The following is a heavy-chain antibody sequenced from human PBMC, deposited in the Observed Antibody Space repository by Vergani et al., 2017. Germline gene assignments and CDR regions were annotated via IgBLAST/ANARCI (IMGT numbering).Heavy chain of an antibody. CDR3: ARTAYCGGDCYPFDY. CDR1: GYTFTSYY. V-gene: IGHV1-46*01. Sequence: QVQLVQSGAEVTKPGASVKVSCKASGYTFTSYYMHWVRQAPGQGLEWMGIINPSGGSTSYAQKFQGRVTMTRDTSTSTVYMELSSLRSEDTAVYYCARTAYCGGDCYPFDYWGQGTLVTVSS. J-gene: IGHJ4*02. D-gene: IGHD2-21*02. CDR2: INPSGGST.